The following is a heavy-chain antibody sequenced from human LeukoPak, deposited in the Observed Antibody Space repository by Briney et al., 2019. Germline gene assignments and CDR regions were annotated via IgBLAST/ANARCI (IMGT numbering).Heavy chain of an antibody. CDR1: GFTFSKYW. J-gene: IGHJ4*02. V-gene: IGHV3-74*01. D-gene: IGHD6-19*01. Sequence: GGSLRLSCAASGFTFSKYWMLWVRQAPGKGLESVSRINTDGTVTTYADSVKGRFTVSRDNADNTMFLQMNSVRAEDTALYYCAKDIREQWTFDYWGQGTLVTVPS. CDR2: INTDGTVT. CDR3: AKDIREQWTFDY.